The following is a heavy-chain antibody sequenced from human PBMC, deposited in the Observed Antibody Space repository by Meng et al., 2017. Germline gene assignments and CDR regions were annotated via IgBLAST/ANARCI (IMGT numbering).Heavy chain of an antibody. J-gene: IGHJ4*02. CDR1: GFTFSGSA. V-gene: IGHV3-73*02. Sequence: EGSRVGSGGSLVQPGGSLKLSCAASGFTFSGSAMDWVRQASGKGLEWVGRIRSKANSYATAYAASVKGRFTISRDDSKNTAYLQMNSLKTEDTAVYYCTRGYYDSSGYSDYWGQGTLVTVSS. CDR2: IRSKANSYAT. CDR3: TRGYYDSSGYSDY. D-gene: IGHD3-22*01.